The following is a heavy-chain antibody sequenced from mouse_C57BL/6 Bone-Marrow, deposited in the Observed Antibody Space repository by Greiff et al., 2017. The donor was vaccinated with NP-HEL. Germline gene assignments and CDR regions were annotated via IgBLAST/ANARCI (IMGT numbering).Heavy chain of an antibody. Sequence: VQLQQSGAELVRPGASVKLSCTASGFNIKDDYMHWVKQRPEQGLEWIGWIDPENGDTEYASKFQGKATITADTSSNTAYLQLSSLTSEDTAVYYCTSTGSGIFMDYWGQGTTLTVSS. CDR3: TSTGSGIFMDY. D-gene: IGHD1-1*01. V-gene: IGHV14-4*01. CDR1: GFNIKDDY. CDR2: IDPENGDT. J-gene: IGHJ2*01.